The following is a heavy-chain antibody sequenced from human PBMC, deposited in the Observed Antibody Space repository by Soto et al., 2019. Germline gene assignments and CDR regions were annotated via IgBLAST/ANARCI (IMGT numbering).Heavy chain of an antibody. D-gene: IGHD3-22*01. CDR1: GFTFSSYW. Sequence: GGSVRLSCAASGFTFSSYWMHWVRQAPGKGLVWVSRINSDGSSTSYADSVKGRFTISRDNAKNTLYLQMNSLRAEDTAVYYCPRVLVYYDSSGYWIRAFDYWGQGTLVTVSS. CDR3: PRVLVYYDSSGYWIRAFDY. J-gene: IGHJ4*02. V-gene: IGHV3-74*01. CDR2: INSDGSST.